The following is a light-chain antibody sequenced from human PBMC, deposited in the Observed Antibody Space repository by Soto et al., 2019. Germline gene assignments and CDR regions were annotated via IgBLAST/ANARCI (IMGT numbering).Light chain of an antibody. V-gene: IGKV1-5*01. J-gene: IGKJ1*01. Sequence: DIPMTQSPSTLSASVGDRVTITCRASQTINNWLAWYQQKPGKAPKLLIYDASSLESGVPSRFSGSGSGTEFTLTISCLQPDDFATYYCQQYNTYSSFGQGTKVEIK. CDR1: QTINNW. CDR3: QQYNTYSS. CDR2: DAS.